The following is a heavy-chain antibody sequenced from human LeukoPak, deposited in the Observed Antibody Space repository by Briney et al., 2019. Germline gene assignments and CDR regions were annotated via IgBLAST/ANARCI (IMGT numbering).Heavy chain of an antibody. Sequence: GGSLRLSCAASGFTFSDYYMSWIRQAPGKGLEWVSYISSSGSTIYYADSVKGRFTISRDNAKNSLYLQMNSLRAEDTALYYCAKDLGRTALDYWGQGTLVTVSS. J-gene: IGHJ4*02. CDR3: AKDLGRTALDY. CDR2: ISSSGSTI. V-gene: IGHV3-11*01. D-gene: IGHD5-18*01. CDR1: GFTFSDYY.